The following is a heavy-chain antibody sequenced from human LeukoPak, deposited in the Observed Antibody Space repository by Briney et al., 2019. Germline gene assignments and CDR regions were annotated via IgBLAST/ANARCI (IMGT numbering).Heavy chain of an antibody. Sequence: SETLSLTCTVSGGSISSNNYYWTWIRQPPGKGLEWIGYVDHTGSTNFNPSLNGRVSISRDASKNLFSLRLRSVTAADTAVYFCARGRVSSSTWYSTCYYYFYMDVWGKGTTVTVSS. D-gene: IGHD1-1*01. CDR1: GGSISSNNYY. J-gene: IGHJ6*03. CDR2: VDHTGST. CDR3: ARGRVSSSTWYSTCYYYFYMDV. V-gene: IGHV4-61*03.